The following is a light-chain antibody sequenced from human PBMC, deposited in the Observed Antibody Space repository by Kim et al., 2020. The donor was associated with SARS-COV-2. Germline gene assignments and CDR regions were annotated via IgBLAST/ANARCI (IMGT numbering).Light chain of an antibody. J-gene: IGKJ1*01. CDR1: QSINNW. CDR2: RTS. V-gene: IGKV1-5*03. CDR3: QEYDTYPWT. Sequence: DIQMTQSPSILSASVGDRVTITCRASQSINNWLAWYQQKPGKAPKLLIYRTSTLDSGVPSRFSGSGSGTGFTLTISSLQPDDFATYYCQEYDTYPWTFGQGTKVDIK.